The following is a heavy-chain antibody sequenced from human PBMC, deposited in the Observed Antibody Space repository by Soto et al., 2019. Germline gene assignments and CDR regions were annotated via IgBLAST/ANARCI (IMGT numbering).Heavy chain of an antibody. CDR3: ASLGMTTVTNAGY. J-gene: IGHJ4*02. CDR2: IYYSGST. Sequence: SETLSLTCTVSGGSISSGGYYWSWIRQHPGKGLEWIGYIYYSGSTYYNPSLKSRVTISVDTSKNQFSLKLSSVTAADTAVYYCASLGMTTVTNAGYWGQGTLVTVS. CDR1: GGSISSGGYY. V-gene: IGHV4-31*03. D-gene: IGHD4-17*01.